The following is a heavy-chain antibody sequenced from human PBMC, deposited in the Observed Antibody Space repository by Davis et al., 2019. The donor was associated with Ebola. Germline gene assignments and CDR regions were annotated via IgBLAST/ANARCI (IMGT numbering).Heavy chain of an antibody. V-gene: IGHV3-7*01. CDR3: ARDGELGLFDY. Sequence: GESLKISCAASGFTFSSYWMSWVRQAPGKGLEWVANIKQDGSEKYYVDSVKGRFTISRDNAKNSLYLQMNSLRAEDTAVYYCARDGELGLFDYWGQGTLVTVSS. CDR1: GFTFSSYW. CDR2: IKQDGSEK. D-gene: IGHD7-27*01. J-gene: IGHJ4*02.